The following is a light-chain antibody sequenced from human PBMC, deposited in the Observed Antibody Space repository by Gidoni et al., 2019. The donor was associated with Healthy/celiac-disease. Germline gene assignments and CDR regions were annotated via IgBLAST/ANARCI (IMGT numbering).Light chain of an antibody. CDR2: DAS. CDR1: QDISNY. J-gene: IGKJ4*01. Sequence: DIQMTQSPSSLSASVGDRVTITCQASQDISNYLNWYQQKPGKAPKLLIYDASNLETGVQSRFRGSGSGTDFAFTISNLQPEDIATYYCQQYDNLPLTFGGXTKVEIK. CDR3: QQYDNLPLT. V-gene: IGKV1-33*01.